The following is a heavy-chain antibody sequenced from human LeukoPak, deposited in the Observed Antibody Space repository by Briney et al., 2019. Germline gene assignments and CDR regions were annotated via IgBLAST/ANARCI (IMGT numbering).Heavy chain of an antibody. CDR2: IIPILGIA. J-gene: IGHJ5*02. V-gene: IGHV1-69*04. Sequence: GASVKLSCKASVGTFSSYAISWVRQAPGQGLEWMGRIIPILGIANYAQKFQGRVTITADKSTSTAYMELRSLRSEDTAVYYCARGRGVLRYFDWLPGGWFDPWGKGTLVTVSS. CDR3: ARGRGVLRYFDWLPGGWFDP. D-gene: IGHD3-9*01. CDR1: VGTFSSYA.